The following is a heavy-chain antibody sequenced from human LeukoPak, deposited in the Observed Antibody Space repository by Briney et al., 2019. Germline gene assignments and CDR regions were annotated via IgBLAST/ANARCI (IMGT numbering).Heavy chain of an antibody. J-gene: IGHJ1*01. V-gene: IGHV4-39*01. Sequence: SETLSLTCTVSGGSISSSSYYWGWIRQPPGKGLEWIGSIYYSGSTYYNPSLKSRVTLSVDTSKNQFSLKLSSVTAADTAVYYCARHDRLRLGELSPPEYFQHWGQGTLVTVSS. CDR2: IYYSGST. CDR1: GGSISSSSYY. D-gene: IGHD3-16*02. CDR3: ARHDRLRLGELSPPEYFQH.